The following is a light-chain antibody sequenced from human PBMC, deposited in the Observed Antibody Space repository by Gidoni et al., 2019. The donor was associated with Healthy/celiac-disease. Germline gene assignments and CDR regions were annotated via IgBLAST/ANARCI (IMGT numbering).Light chain of an antibody. V-gene: IGLV2-14*04. CDR2: DVS. J-gene: IGLJ2*01. CDR1: SSDVGGYNY. CDR3: SSYTSSSTVV. Sequence: CTGTSSDVGGYNYVSWYQQHPGKAPKLMIYDVSNRPSGVSNRSSGSKSGNTASLTISGLQAEDEADYYCSSYTSSSTVVFGGGTKLTVL.